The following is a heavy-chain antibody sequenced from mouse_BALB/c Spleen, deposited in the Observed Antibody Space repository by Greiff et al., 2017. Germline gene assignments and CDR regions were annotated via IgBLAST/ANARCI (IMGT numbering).Heavy chain of an antibody. CDR2: ISYSGST. CDR3: ARKTTALYYYAMDY. CDR1: GYSITSDYA. Sequence: EVQLQESGPGLVKPSQSLSLTCTVTGYSITSDYAWNWIRQFPGNKLEWMGYISYSGSTSYNPSLKSRISITRDTSKNQFFLQLNSVTTEDTATYYCARKTTALYYYAMDYWGQGTSVTVSS. V-gene: IGHV3-2*02. D-gene: IGHD1-2*01. J-gene: IGHJ4*01.